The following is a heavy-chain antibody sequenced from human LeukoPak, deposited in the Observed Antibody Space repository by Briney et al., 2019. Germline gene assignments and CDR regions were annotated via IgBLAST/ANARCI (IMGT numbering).Heavy chain of an antibody. V-gene: IGHV4-59*12. CDR3: ARDRGDYDSSGYYGYFDY. Sequence: PSETLSLTCTVSGDSISSYYWSWIRQPPGKGLEWIGYIYFSGSTNYNPSLKSRVTISVDTSKNQFSLKLSSVTAADTAVYYCARDRGDYDSSGYYGYFDYWGQGALVTVSS. J-gene: IGHJ4*02. CDR1: GDSISSYY. CDR2: IYFSGST. D-gene: IGHD3-22*01.